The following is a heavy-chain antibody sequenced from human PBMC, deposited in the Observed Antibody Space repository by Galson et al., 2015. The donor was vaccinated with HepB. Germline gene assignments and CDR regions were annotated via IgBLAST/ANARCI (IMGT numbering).Heavy chain of an antibody. CDR3: ARPAGGYDSSGYYWLAFDI. J-gene: IGHJ3*02. CDR2: IIPIFGTA. V-gene: IGHV1-69*13. Sequence: SVKVSCKASGGTFSSYAISWVRQAPGQGLEWMGGIIPIFGTANYAQKFQGRVTITADESTSTAYMELSSLRSEDTAVYYCARPAGGYDSSGYYWLAFDIWGQGTMVTVSS. D-gene: IGHD3-22*01. CDR1: GGTFSSYA.